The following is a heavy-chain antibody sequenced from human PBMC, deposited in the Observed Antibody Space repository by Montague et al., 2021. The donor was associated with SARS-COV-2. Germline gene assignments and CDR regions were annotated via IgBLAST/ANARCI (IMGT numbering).Heavy chain of an antibody. D-gene: IGHD3-10*01. V-gene: IGHV4-34*01. J-gene: IGHJ5*02. CDR3: ARGRKRITVVRGVIIDWFDP. CDR1: GGSFSGYY. CDR2: TNHSGST. Sequence: SETLSLTCAVYGGSFSGYYWSWIRQPPGKGLEWIGETNHSGSTXXXPSXXXRVTISVDTSKNQFSLKLSSVTAADTAVYYCARGRKRITVVRGVIIDWFDPLGQGTLVTVSS.